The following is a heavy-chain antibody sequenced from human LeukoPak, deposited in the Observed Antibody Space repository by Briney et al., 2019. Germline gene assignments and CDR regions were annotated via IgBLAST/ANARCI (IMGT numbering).Heavy chain of an antibody. CDR3: ARADYGDYFLDF. CDR1: GGSFSGYY. Sequence: SETLSLTCAVYGGSFSGYYWSWIRQPPGKGLEWIGEINHSGSTNYNPSLKSRVTISVDTSKNQFSLKLSSVTAADTAVYYCARADYGDYFLDFGGQGTLVTVSS. D-gene: IGHD4-17*01. J-gene: IGHJ4*02. CDR2: INHSGST. V-gene: IGHV4-34*01.